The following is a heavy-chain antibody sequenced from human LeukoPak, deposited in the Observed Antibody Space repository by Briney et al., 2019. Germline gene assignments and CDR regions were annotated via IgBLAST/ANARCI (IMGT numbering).Heavy chain of an antibody. J-gene: IGHJ4*02. CDR2: ISGGAGSA. Sequence: GGSLRLSCAASGFTFSTYAMSWVRQAPGKGLEWVSAISGGAGSASYADSVKGRFTISRDNSKNTLYLQMSGLRAEDTAIYYCAKDIYGDYGGIAYWGQGALVTVSS. CDR3: AKDIYGDYGGIAY. D-gene: IGHD4-17*01. V-gene: IGHV3-23*01. CDR1: GFTFSTYA.